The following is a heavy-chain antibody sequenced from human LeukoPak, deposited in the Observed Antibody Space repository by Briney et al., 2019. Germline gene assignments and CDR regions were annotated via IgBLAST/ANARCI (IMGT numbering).Heavy chain of an antibody. D-gene: IGHD1-26*01. V-gene: IGHV3-48*01. J-gene: IGHJ4*02. CDR1: GFTFSNYN. Sequence: PGGSLRLSCAASGFTFSNYNMDWVRQAPGKGLEWVSYISSGSNIIYYADSVKGRFTISRDNAKNSLYLQMNSLRAEDTAVYYCATESGTYSGTCFDYWGQGNLVTVSS. CDR2: ISSGSNII. CDR3: ATESGTYSGTCFDY.